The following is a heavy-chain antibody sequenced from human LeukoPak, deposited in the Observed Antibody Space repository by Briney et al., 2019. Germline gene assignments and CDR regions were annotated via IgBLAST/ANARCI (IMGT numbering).Heavy chain of an antibody. V-gene: IGHV3-66*01. CDR2: LYASGIT. CDR1: GFSFSNYW. CDR3: AAKGNGYTGIYLFAH. J-gene: IGHJ4*02. Sequence: PGGSLRLSCAASGFSFSNYWMTWVRQAPGKGLEWVSVLYASGITKYADSVRGRFTISRDTSDNTLYLQMNGLGAEDSAVYYCAAKGNGYTGIYLFAHWGQGTLVTV. D-gene: IGHD1-26*01.